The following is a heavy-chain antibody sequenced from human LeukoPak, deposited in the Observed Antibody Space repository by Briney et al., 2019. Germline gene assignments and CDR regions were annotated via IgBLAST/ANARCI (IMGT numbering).Heavy chain of an antibody. V-gene: IGHV3-66*01. J-gene: IGHJ3*02. CDR1: GFTVSSNY. CDR2: IYSGGST. Sequence: GGSLRLSCAASGFTVSSNYMSWVRQAPGKGLEWVSVIYSGGSTYYADSVKGRFTISRDNSKNTLYLQMNSLRAEDTAVYYCARDRAPVDTANAFDIWGQGTMVTVSS. D-gene: IGHD5-18*01. CDR3: ARDRAPVDTANAFDI.